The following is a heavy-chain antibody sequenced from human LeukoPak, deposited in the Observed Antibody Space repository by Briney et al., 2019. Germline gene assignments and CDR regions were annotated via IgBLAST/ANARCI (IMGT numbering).Heavy chain of an antibody. CDR3: ARDLWERHGAFDI. J-gene: IGHJ3*02. CDR1: GGSISSYY. Sequence: SETLSLTCTVSGGSISSYYWSWIRQPPGKGLEWIGYIYYSGSTNYNPSLKSRVTISVDTSKNQFSLKLSSVTAADTAVYYCARDLWERHGAFDIWGQGTMVTVSS. CDR2: IYYSGST. D-gene: IGHD1-26*01. V-gene: IGHV4-59*01.